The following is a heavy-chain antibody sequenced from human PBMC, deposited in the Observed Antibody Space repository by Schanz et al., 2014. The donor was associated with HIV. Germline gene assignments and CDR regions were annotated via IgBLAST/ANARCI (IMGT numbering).Heavy chain of an antibody. J-gene: IGHJ4*02. CDR3: AKALGGSPEDY. D-gene: IGHD1-26*01. Sequence: QVQLVESGGGVVQPGRSLRLSCAASGFTFRTHGIHWVRQAPGKGLEWVAVISYDRRNKYYADSVKGRFTISRDNSKNTLYLQMNSLRAEDTAVYFCAKALGGSPEDYWGQGTLVTVSS. CDR1: GFTFRTHG. V-gene: IGHV3-30*18. CDR2: ISYDRRNK.